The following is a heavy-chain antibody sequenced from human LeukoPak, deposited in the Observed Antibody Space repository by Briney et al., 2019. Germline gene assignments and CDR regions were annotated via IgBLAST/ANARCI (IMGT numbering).Heavy chain of an antibody. D-gene: IGHD2-2*01. CDR3: ARDYCSSTSCYGRGVDY. V-gene: IGHV1-18*01. Sequence: ASVKVSCKASGYTFTSYGISWARQAPRQGLEWMGWVSAYNGNTNYAQTLQGRVTMTTDTSTSTAYMGLRSLRSDDTAVYYCARDYCSSTSCYGRGVDYWGEGNLVTVSS. CDR2: VSAYNGNT. J-gene: IGHJ4*02. CDR1: GYTFTSYG.